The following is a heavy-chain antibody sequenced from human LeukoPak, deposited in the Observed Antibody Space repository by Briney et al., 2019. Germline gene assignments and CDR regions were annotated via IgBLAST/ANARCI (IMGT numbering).Heavy chain of an antibody. CDR2: TNHSGST. CDR1: GGSFSGYY. D-gene: IGHD3-16*02. CDR3: ARGRDYVWGSYRHLSAFDY. J-gene: IGHJ4*02. V-gene: IGHV4-34*01. Sequence: PSETLSLTCAVYGGSFSGYYWSWIRQPPGKGLEWIGETNHSGSTNYNPSLKSRVPISVDTSKNQFSLKLSSVTAADTAVYYCARGRDYVWGSYRHLSAFDYWGQGTLVTVSS.